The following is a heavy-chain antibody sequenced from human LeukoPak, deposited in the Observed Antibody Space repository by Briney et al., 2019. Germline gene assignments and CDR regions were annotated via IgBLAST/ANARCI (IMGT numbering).Heavy chain of an antibody. CDR3: ARVSGERVGDSSGYIDY. D-gene: IGHD3-22*01. CDR2: IYTSGST. V-gene: IGHV4-4*07. CDR1: GGSISSYY. J-gene: IGHJ4*02. Sequence: SETLSLTCTVSGGSISSYYWSWIRQPAGKGLEWIGRIYTSGSTNYNPSLKSRVTMSVDTSKNQFSLKLSSVTAADTAVYYCARVSGERVGDSSGYIDYWGQGTLVTVSS.